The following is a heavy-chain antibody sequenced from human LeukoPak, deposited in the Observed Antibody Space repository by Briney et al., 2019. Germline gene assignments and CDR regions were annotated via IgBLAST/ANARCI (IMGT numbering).Heavy chain of an antibody. Sequence: GGSLRLSCAASGSTFSSYAMSWVRQAPGKGLEWVSAISGSGGSTYYADSVKGRFTISRDNSKNTLYLQMNSLRAEDTAVYYCAKEPYDSSGYEYYFDYWGQGTLVTVSS. CDR2: ISGSGGST. V-gene: IGHV3-23*01. J-gene: IGHJ4*02. CDR3: AKEPYDSSGYEYYFDY. D-gene: IGHD3-22*01. CDR1: GSTFSSYA.